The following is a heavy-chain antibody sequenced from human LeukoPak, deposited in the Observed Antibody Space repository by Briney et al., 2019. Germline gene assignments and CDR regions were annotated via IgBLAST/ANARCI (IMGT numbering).Heavy chain of an antibody. CDR2: IKSKTDVGTT. V-gene: IGHV3-15*01. D-gene: IGHD1-14*01. CDR3: TASPPGGDYFDY. J-gene: IGHJ4*02. Sequence: GGSLRLSCAASGFTFSNAWMSRVRQAPGKGLEWVGRIKSKTDVGTTDFAAPVKGRFIISRDDSENTLYLQMHSLKTEDTAVYYCTASPPGGDYFDYWGQGTLVTVSS. CDR1: GFTFSNAW.